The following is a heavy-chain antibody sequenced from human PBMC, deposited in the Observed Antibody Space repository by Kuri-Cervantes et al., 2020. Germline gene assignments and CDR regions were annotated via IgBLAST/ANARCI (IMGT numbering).Heavy chain of an antibody. D-gene: IGHD3-10*01. Sequence: GESLKISCASSGFTFSSYAMSWVRQAPGKGLEWVSAISGSGGSTYYADSVKGRFTISRDNTKNTLSLQMNSLRAEDTAVYYCAKDRSSGFGEPDYWGQGTMVTVSS. CDR1: GFTFSSYA. J-gene: IGHJ4*02. V-gene: IGHV3-23*01. CDR3: AKDRSSGFGEPDY. CDR2: ISGSGGST.